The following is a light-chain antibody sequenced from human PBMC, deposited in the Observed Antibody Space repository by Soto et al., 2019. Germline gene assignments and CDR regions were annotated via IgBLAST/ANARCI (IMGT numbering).Light chain of an antibody. V-gene: IGKV3-20*01. J-gene: IGKJ1*01. Sequence: DIVLTQSPGTLSLSPGERATLSCRASQRISSNYLGWYQQKPGQAPRLLIYAASSRATGIPDRFSGRGSGTDFTLTISRLEPEDFAVYYCQDYGSSPQTFGQGTKVDIK. CDR2: AAS. CDR3: QDYGSSPQT. CDR1: QRISSNY.